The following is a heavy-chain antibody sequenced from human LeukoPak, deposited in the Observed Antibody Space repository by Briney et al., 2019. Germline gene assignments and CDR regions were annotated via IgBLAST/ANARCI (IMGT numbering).Heavy chain of an antibody. V-gene: IGHV3-7*01. D-gene: IGHD3-10*01. CDR2: IKQDGSEK. CDR3: AGRMVRGVIMENGYDY. J-gene: IGHJ4*02. Sequence: GGSLRLSCAASGFTFSSYWMSWVRQAPGKGLEWVANIKQDGSEKYYVDSVKGRFTISRDNAKNSLYLQMNSLRAEDTAVYYCAGRMVRGVIMENGYDYWGQGTLVTVSS. CDR1: GFTFSSYW.